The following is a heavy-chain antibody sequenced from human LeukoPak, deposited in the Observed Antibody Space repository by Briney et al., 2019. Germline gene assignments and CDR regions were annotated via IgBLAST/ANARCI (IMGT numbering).Heavy chain of an antibody. CDR3: ARDPGSGSRYWGENAFDI. CDR2: ISAYNGNT. Sequence: ASVKVSCKASGYTFTSYGISWVRQAPGQGLEWMGWISAYNGNTNYAQKLQGRVTMTTDTSASTAYMELRSLRSDDTAVYYCARDPGSGSRYWGENAFDIWGQGTMVTVSS. J-gene: IGHJ3*02. CDR1: GYTFTSYG. D-gene: IGHD3-10*01. V-gene: IGHV1-18*01.